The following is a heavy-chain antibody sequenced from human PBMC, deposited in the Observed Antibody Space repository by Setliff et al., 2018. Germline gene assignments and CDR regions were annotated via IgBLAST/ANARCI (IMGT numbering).Heavy chain of an antibody. J-gene: IGHJ6*02. V-gene: IGHV4-34*01. CDR1: GASFSGSY. CDR3: VRDRTAYSYGLDV. D-gene: IGHD5-18*01. CDR2: INHSGSP. Sequence: SETLSLTCAVYGASFSGSYCSWIRQSPGKGLEWIGEINHTGSPNWIGEINHSGSPNYNPSLKTRVTMSVDTSKNQFALNLRSVTAADAAVYYCVRDRTAYSYGLDVWGQGTTGTVS.